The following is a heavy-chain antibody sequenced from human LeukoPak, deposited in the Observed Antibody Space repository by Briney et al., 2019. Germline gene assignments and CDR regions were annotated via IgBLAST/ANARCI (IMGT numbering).Heavy chain of an antibody. CDR1: GGSFSGYY. CDR2: INHSEST. J-gene: IGHJ5*02. Sequence: SETLSLTCAVYGGSFSGYYWSWIRQPPGKGLEWMGEINHSESTNYNPSLKSRVTISVDTSKNQFSLKLSSVTAADTAVYYCARLLGGWFDPWGEGTLVTVSS. D-gene: IGHD3-10*01. CDR3: ARLLGGWFDP. V-gene: IGHV4-34*01.